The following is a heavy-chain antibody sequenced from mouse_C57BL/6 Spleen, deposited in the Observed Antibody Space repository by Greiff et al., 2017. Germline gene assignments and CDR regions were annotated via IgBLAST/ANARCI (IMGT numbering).Heavy chain of an antibody. V-gene: IGHV2-2*01. CDR3: ARNLYEYDGGFAY. D-gene: IGHD2-4*01. J-gene: IGHJ3*01. CDR2: IWRGGST. CDR1: GFSLTSSG. Sequence: VQLQQSGPGLVQPSQSLSITCTVSGFSLTSSGVHWVRQSPGKGLEWLGVIWRGGSTDYNAAFISRLSISKDNSKSQVFFKMNSLQADNTAIYYCARNLYEYDGGFAYWGQGTLVTVSA.